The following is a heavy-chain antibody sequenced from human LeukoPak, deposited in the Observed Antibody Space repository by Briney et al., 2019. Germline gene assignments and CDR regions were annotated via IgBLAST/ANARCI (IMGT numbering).Heavy chain of an antibody. V-gene: IGHV1-18*01. CDR2: ISTYSGNT. J-gene: IGHJ4*02. CDR3: ARGGSRVVTYGNFDY. Sequence: ASVKVSCKPSGYTFTSYAISWLRQAPGQGLEWMGWISTYSGNTNYAQKLQGRITMTIETSTSTAYMELRSLRSDVTAVYYCARGGSRVVTYGNFDYWGQGTLVTVSS. CDR1: GYTFTSYA. D-gene: IGHD2-21*02.